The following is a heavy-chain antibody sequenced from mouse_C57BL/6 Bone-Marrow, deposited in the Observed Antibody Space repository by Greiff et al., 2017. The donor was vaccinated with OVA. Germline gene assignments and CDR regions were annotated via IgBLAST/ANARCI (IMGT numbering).Heavy chain of an antibody. CDR1: EYEFPSHD. V-gene: IGHV5-2*01. CDR2: INRDGGST. CDR3: ARHEYYGRPDY. D-gene: IGHD1-1*01. Sequence: EVHLVESGGGLVQPGESLKLSCESNEYEFPSHDMSWVRKTPEKRLELVAAINRDGGSTYYPDTMERRFIISRDNTEKTLYLQMSRLRSEDTAWYYGARHEYYGRPDYWGQGTTLTVSS. J-gene: IGHJ2*01.